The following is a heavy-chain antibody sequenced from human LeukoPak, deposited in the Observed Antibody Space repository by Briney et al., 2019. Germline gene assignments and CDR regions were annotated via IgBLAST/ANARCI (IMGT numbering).Heavy chain of an antibody. CDR2: ISASGGKT. Sequence: GGSLRLSCAAAGFIFNNYAMSWFRQVPGKGLECVSVISASGGKTYYADSVKGRFTISRDTSKTTISLQMNSLRVEDSAVYYCAKWTRTTLFRGDRARFDSWGQGTLVTVSS. CDR1: GFIFNNYA. CDR3: AKWTRTTLFRGDRARFDS. J-gene: IGHJ4*02. V-gene: IGHV3-23*01. D-gene: IGHD3-10*01.